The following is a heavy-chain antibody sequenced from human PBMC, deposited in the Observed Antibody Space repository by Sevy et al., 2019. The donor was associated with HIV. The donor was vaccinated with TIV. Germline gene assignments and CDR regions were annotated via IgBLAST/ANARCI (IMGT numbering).Heavy chain of an antibody. J-gene: IGHJ6*03. Sequence: GGSLRLSCTASGFTFGDYAMSWVRQAPGKGLEWVGFIRSKAYGGTTEYAASVKGRFTISRDDSKSIAYLQMNSLKTEDTAVYNCTRDGYIVVVPAAIGGYMDVWGKVTTVTVSS. CDR3: TRDGYIVVVPAAIGGYMDV. CDR2: IRSKAYGGTT. D-gene: IGHD2-2*01. V-gene: IGHV3-49*04. CDR1: GFTFGDYA.